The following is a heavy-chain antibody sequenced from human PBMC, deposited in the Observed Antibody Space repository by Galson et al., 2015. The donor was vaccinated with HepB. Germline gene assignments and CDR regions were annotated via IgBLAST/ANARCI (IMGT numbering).Heavy chain of an antibody. CDR3: ARDRFVGYCSGGSCYDWNY. D-gene: IGHD2-15*01. V-gene: IGHV3-48*01. CDR2: ISSSSSSI. CDR1: GFTFSSYS. J-gene: IGHJ4*02. Sequence: SLRLSCAASGFTFSSYSMNWVRQAPGKGLEWVSYISSSSSSIYYADSVKGRFTISRDNAKNSLYLQMNSLRAEDTAVYYCARDRFVGYCSGGSCYDWNYWGQGTLVTVSS.